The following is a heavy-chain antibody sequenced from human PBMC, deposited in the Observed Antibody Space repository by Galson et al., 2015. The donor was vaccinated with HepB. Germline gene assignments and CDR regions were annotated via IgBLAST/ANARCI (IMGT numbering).Heavy chain of an antibody. CDR3: TTAGSGPAYDYIWGSYRGGVDY. CDR1: GFTFSNAW. Sequence: SLRLSCAASGFTFSNAWMSWVRQAPGKGLEWVGRIKSKTDGGTTDYAAPVKGRFTISRDDSKNTLYLQMNSLKTEDTAVYYCTTAGSGPAYDYIWGSYRGGVDYWGQGTLVTVSS. V-gene: IGHV3-15*01. D-gene: IGHD3-16*02. CDR2: IKSKTDGGTT. J-gene: IGHJ4*02.